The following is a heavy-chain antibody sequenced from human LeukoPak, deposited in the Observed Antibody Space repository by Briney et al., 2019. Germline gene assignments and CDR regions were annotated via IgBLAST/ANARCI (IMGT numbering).Heavy chain of an antibody. D-gene: IGHD3-3*01. Sequence: PPGGSLRLSCAASGFTFSSYGMHWVRQAPGKGLEWVAVISYDGSNKYYADSVKGRFTISRDNSKNTLYLQMNSLRAEDTAVYYCAKCLMHYDFWSGSPHGMDVWGQGTTVTVSS. CDR1: GFTFSSYG. CDR3: AKCLMHYDFWSGSPHGMDV. V-gene: IGHV3-30*18. J-gene: IGHJ6*02. CDR2: ISYDGSNK.